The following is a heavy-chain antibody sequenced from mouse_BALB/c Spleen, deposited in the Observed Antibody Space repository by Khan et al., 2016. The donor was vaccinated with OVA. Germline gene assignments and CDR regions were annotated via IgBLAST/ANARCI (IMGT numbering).Heavy chain of an antibody. CDR1: GYTFINYW. D-gene: IGHD1-3*01. Sequence: VQLQQSGAELAKPGASVKMSCKASGYTFINYWILWVKQRPGQGLEWIGYINPSTGYTEYNQNFKDKATLTADKSSSQAYMQLGSLTSEDSAVYYCARRGLQWDFDYWGQGTTLTVSS. V-gene: IGHV1-7*01. CDR2: INPSTGYT. J-gene: IGHJ2*01. CDR3: ARRGLQWDFDY.